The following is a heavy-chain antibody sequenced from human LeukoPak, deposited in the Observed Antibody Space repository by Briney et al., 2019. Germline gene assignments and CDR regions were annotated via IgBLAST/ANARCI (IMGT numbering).Heavy chain of an antibody. J-gene: IGHJ4*02. CDR2: ITGSGDTT. CDR1: GFTFSSYA. CDR3: AKGRGSGWYVCEN. Sequence: GGSLRLSCAASGFTFSSYAMNWVRQAPGKRLEWVSAITGSGDTTFYADSVKGRFTVSRDNSKNTLYLQMNSLRAEDTAVYYCAKGRGSGWYVCENWGQGTLVTVSS. V-gene: IGHV3-23*01. D-gene: IGHD6-19*01.